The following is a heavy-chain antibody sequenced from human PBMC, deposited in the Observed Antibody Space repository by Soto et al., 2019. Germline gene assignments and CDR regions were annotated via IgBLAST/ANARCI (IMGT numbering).Heavy chain of an antibody. Sequence: EXLKISCKCSGYXFTSQLLAWVRHMPGKGLEWIGIIHPSDSDSRYSQSFQGQVTFSVDKSINTAYLQWSSVKASDNAIYYCARQMVTTFSFDHWGQGTLGTVS. D-gene: IGHD4-17*01. CDR2: IHPSDSDS. J-gene: IGHJ4*02. CDR3: ARQMVTTFSFDH. CDR1: GYXFTSQL. V-gene: IGHV5-51*01.